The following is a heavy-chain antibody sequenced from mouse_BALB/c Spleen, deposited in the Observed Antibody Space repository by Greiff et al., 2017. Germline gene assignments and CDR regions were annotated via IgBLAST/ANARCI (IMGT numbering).Heavy chain of an antibody. CDR2: ISSGGSYT. J-gene: IGHJ3*01. D-gene: IGHD2-1*01. CDR3: ARQRGYYGPFAY. CDR1: GFTFSSYG. Sequence: EVQLQESGGDLVKPGGSLKLSCAASGFTFSSYGMSWVRQTPDKRLEWVATISSGGSYTYYPDSVKGRFTISRDNAKNTLYLQMSSLKSEDTAMYYCARQRGYYGPFAYWGQGTLVTVSA. V-gene: IGHV5-6*01.